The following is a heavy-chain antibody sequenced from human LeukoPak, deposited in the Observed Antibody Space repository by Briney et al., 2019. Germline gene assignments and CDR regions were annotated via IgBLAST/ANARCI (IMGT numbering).Heavy chain of an antibody. Sequence: GGSLRLSCAASGLTFSSYAMNWVRQAPGKGLEWVSTISASGGSTYYADSVKGRFTISRDNSKNTLYLQMNSLRAEDTAVYYCAGGLRGYYDSSGYYYPPLDYWGQGTLVTVSS. J-gene: IGHJ4*02. V-gene: IGHV3-23*01. CDR2: ISASGGST. CDR3: AGGLRGYYDSSGYYYPPLDY. CDR1: GLTFSSYA. D-gene: IGHD3-22*01.